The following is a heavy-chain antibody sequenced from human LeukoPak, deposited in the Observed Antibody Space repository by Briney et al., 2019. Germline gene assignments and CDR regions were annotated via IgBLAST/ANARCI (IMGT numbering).Heavy chain of an antibody. CDR1: GVSISSSNSY. CDR2: IYYSGNT. V-gene: IGHV4-39*01. D-gene: IGHD3-3*01. CDR3: ARVESSTYYDFWSGYTPQLSRFDP. J-gene: IGHJ5*02. Sequence: SETLSLTCTVSGVSISSSNSYWGWIRQPPGKGLEWIGSIYYSGNTYYNASLKSQVSISIDTSKNQFSLRLTSVTAADTAVYYCARVESSTYYDFWSGYTPQLSRFDPWGQGTLVTVSS.